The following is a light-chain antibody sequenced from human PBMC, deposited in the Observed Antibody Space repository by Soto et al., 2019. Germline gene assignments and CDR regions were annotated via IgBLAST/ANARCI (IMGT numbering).Light chain of an antibody. V-gene: IGKV3-11*01. CDR2: DAS. Sequence: EIVLTQSPATLSLSPGERATLSCRASQSVSSYLAWYQQKPGQAPRLLIYDASNRATGIPARFSGSGSGTDFTLTITSLEPEDFDVYYCQQRSNWPSTFGGGTKVDIK. J-gene: IGKJ4*01. CDR1: QSVSSY. CDR3: QQRSNWPST.